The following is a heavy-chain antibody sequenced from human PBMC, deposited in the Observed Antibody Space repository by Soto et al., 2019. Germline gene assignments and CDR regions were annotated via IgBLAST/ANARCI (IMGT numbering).Heavy chain of an antibody. CDR1: GFTFSSYA. CDR2: ISYDGSNK. D-gene: IGHD6-13*01. V-gene: IGHV3-30-3*01. CDR3: ARPYSSSWDAFDI. J-gene: IGHJ3*02. Sequence: QVQLVESGGGVVQPGRSLRLSCAASGFTFSSYAMHWVRQAPGKGLEWVAVISYDGSNKYYADSVKGRFTIYRDNSKNTLYLQMNSLRAEDTAVYSCARPYSSSWDAFDIWGQGTMVTVSS.